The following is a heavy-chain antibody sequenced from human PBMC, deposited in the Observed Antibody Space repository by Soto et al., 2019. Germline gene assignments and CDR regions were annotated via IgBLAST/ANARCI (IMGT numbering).Heavy chain of an antibody. CDR2: FFWDDDK. V-gene: IGHV2-5*02. CDR1: GFSLRTNEMG. J-gene: IGHJ5*02. Sequence: QITLKESGPPLVKPTQTLTLTCTFSGFSLRTNEMGVGWIHQPPGKALEWLALFFWDDDKHTNPSLSARLTITKDTSKNQVVLTMTNMEPVDTATYYCARRSVSETNYFDPWGQGILVTVSS. CDR3: ARRSVSETNYFDP.